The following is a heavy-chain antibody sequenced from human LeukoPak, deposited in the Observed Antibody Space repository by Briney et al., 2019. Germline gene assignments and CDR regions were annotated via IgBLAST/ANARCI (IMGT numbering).Heavy chain of an antibody. J-gene: IGHJ6*04. CDR3: AELGITMIGGV. V-gene: IGHV3-9*01. CDR2: ISWNSGNM. D-gene: IGHD3-10*02. CDR1: GFIFDDYA. Sequence: GGSLRLSCAASGFIFDDYAMHWVRQAPGKGLEWVPGISWNSGNMVYADSVKGRFTISRDNAKNSLYLQMNSLRAEDTAVYYCAELGITMIGGVWGKGTTVTISS.